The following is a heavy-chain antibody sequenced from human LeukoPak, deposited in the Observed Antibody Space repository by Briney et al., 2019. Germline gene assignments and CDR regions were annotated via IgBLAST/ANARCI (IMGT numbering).Heavy chain of an antibody. CDR3: ARDLLGTVTTFHAFDI. CDR1: GFTFSSYS. V-gene: IGHV3-21*01. Sequence: GGSLRLSCAASGFTFSSYSMNWVRQAPGKRLEWVPSISSSSSYIYYADPVKGRFTISRDNAKNSLYLQMNSLRAEDTAVYYCARDLLGTVTTFHAFDIWGQGTMVTVSS. J-gene: IGHJ3*02. D-gene: IGHD4-17*01. CDR2: ISSSSSYI.